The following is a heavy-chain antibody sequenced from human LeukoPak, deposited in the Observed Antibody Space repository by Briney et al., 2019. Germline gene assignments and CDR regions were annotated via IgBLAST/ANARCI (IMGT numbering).Heavy chain of an antibody. Sequence: SETLSLTCTVSGGSISSSDHYWGWIRQPPGKGLEWIGSIYYNGDTYYSPSLKSRVTISVDTSRNQFALKLNSVTAADTAVYYCARAGDYGGNSARGAFDIWGQGTMVTVSS. J-gene: IGHJ3*02. CDR3: ARAGDYGGNSARGAFDI. CDR2: IYYNGDT. D-gene: IGHD4-23*01. CDR1: GGSISSSDHY. V-gene: IGHV4-39*01.